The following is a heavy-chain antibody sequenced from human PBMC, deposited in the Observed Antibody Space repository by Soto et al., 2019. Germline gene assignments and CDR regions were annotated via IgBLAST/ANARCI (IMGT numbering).Heavy chain of an antibody. D-gene: IGHD2-21*01. CDR1: GFTFSSYA. Sequence: PGGSLRLSCAASGFTFSSYAMHWVRQAPGKGLEWVAVVSYDGSNKYYADSVKGRFTISRDNSKNTLYLQMNTLRAEDTAVYYFARVWPHKTASDYFDYWGQGTLVTVSS. J-gene: IGHJ4*02. V-gene: IGHV3-30-3*01. CDR3: ARVWPHKTASDYFDY. CDR2: VSYDGSNK.